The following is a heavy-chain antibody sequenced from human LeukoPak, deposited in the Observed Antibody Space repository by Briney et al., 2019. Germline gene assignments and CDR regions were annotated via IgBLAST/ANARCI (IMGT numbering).Heavy chain of an antibody. CDR3: ASHYDFWSGYFPS. CDR1: GLIFSSYW. J-gene: IGHJ4*02. CDR2: IKQEGSEK. Sequence: GGSLRLSCAASGLIFSSYWMSWVRQAPGKGPEWVANIKQEGSEKYYVDSVKGQFTISRDNAKNSLYLQMNSLRAEDTAVYYCASHYDFWSGYFPSWGQGTLVTVSS. D-gene: IGHD3-3*01. V-gene: IGHV3-7*01.